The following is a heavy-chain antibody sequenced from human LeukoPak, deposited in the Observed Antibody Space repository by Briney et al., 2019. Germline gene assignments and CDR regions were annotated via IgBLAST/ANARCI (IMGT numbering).Heavy chain of an antibody. D-gene: IGHD1-1*01. CDR3: AKGKRYPDY. CDR1: GFTVSAYA. V-gene: IGHV3-23*01. Sequence: GGSLRLSCAASGFTVSAYAMAWVRQAPGKGLEWVSTIYDDNTYYADSVKGRFAISTDNSKNTLYLQMNSLRVEDTAVYYCAKGKRYPDYWGQGTLVTVSS. CDR2: IYDDNT. J-gene: IGHJ4*02.